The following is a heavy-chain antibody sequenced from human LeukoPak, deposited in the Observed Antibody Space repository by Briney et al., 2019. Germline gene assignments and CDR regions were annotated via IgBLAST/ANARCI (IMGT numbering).Heavy chain of an antibody. J-gene: IGHJ5*02. V-gene: IGHV3-30-3*01. CDR1: GFTFSSYA. CDR3: AREWFP. CDR2: ISYDGSNK. D-gene: IGHD3-22*01. Sequence: PGGSLRLSCAASGFTFSSYAMHWVRQAPGKGLEWVAVISYDGSNKDYADSVKGRFTISRDNSKSTLYLQMNSLRAEGTAVYYCAREWFPWGQGTLVTVSS.